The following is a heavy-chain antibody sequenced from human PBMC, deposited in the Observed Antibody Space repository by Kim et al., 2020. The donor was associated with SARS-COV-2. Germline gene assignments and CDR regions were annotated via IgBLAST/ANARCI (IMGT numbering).Heavy chain of an antibody. CDR1: GESFSGYY. J-gene: IGHJ5*01. D-gene: IGHD2-15*01. V-gene: IGHV4-34*01. CDR3: ASVRNCSGSSCDFRNNWF. CDR2: INHSGRT. Sequence: SETLSLTCAVYGESFSGYYWTWIRQPPGKGLEWIGEINHSGRTNYTPSLKSRVTISADTSKIQFSLKLTSVTAADTAVYYFASVRNCSGSSCDFRNNWF.